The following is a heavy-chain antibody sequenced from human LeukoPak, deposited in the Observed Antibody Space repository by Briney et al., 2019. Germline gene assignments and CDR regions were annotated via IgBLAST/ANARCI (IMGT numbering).Heavy chain of an antibody. J-gene: IGHJ4*02. V-gene: IGHV4-39*01. CDR3: ARRYCSSTSCYIDY. CDR1: GGSISSSSYY. CDR2: IYYSGST. Sequence: PPETLSLTCTVSGGSISSSSYYWGWIRQPPGKGLEWIGSIYYSGSTYYNPSLKSRVTISVDTSKNQFSLKLSSVTAADTAVYYCARRYCSSTSCYIDYWGQGTLVTVSS. D-gene: IGHD2-2*02.